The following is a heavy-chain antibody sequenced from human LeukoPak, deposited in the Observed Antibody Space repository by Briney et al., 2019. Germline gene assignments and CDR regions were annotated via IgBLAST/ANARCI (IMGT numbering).Heavy chain of an antibody. V-gene: IGHV4-59*12. CDR1: GGSISSYY. CDR3: ARELLPTYQLPSVYFDY. D-gene: IGHD2-2*01. J-gene: IGHJ4*02. CDR2: IYYSGST. Sequence: SETLSLTCTVSGGSISSYYWSWIRQPPGKGLEWIGYIYYSGSTNYNPSLKSRVTISVDTSKNQFSLKLSSVTAADTAVYYCARELLPTYQLPSVYFDYWGQGTLVTVSS.